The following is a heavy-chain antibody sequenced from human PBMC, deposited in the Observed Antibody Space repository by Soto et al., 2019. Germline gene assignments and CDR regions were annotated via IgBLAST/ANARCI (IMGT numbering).Heavy chain of an antibody. CDR1: GFIVSSNY. CDR3: ARGVMGRATYCSSASCPYYLAS. CDR2: IYSDGST. J-gene: IGHJ4*02. Sequence: SLRLSCAASGFIVSSNYMSWVRQAPGKGLEWVSNIYSDGSTYYADSVKGRFTISRDNANNSLYLQMSSLRAEDTAVHFCARGVMGRATYCSSASCPYYLASWGRGTLVTVSS. D-gene: IGHD2-2*01. V-gene: IGHV3-53*01.